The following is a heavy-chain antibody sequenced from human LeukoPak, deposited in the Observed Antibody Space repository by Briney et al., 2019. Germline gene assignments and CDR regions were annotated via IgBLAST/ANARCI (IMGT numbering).Heavy chain of an antibody. CDR2: INPNSGGT. Sequence: ASMKVSCKASGYTFTGYYMHWVRQAPGQGLEWMGWINPNSGGTNYAQKFQGRVTMTRDTSISTAYMELSRLRSDDTAVYYCARDRASSGWYVYWGQGTLVTVSS. D-gene: IGHD6-19*01. V-gene: IGHV1-2*02. J-gene: IGHJ4*02. CDR3: ARDRASSGWYVY. CDR1: GYTFTGYY.